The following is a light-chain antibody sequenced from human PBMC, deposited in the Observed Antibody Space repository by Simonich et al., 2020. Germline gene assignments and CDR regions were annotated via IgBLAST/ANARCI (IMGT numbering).Light chain of an antibody. V-gene: IGLV2-14*03. CDR2: DVS. CDR3: SSYTSSSTWV. Sequence: QSALTQPASVSGSPGQSITISCTGTSSDGGGYNYVSWYQHHPGKAPKLIIYDVSKRPSGVSNRFSGSKSGNTASLTISGLQAEDEADYYCSSYTSSSTWVFGGGTKLTVL. CDR1: SSDGGGYNY. J-gene: IGLJ3*02.